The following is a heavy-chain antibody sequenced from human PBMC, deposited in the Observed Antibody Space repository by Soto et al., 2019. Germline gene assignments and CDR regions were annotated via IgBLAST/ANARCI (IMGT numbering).Heavy chain of an antibody. J-gene: IGHJ4*02. D-gene: IGHD2-2*02. CDR3: ARVWCTSTTCYNPY. CDR2: ISSSGDTI. CDR1: GFTFSYYE. V-gene: IGHV3-48*03. Sequence: EGSLRLSCAASGFTFSYYEMSWVRQAPGKGLEWVSYISSSGDTIYYTDSVKGRFTISRNNARNSLHLQMNSLRAEDTALYYCARVWCTSTTCYNPYWGQGTLVTVSS.